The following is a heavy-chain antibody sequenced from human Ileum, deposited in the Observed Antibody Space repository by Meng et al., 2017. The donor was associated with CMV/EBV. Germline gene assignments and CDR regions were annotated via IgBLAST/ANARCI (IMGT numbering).Heavy chain of an antibody. J-gene: IGHJ4*02. V-gene: IGHV3-74*01. CDR2: ISHDGMHT. D-gene: IGHD2-2*03. CDR3: ARDVNWILFDF. CDR1: GFTFNTYV. Sequence: EVQWGESGGGVFQPGGSLSLLCGASGFTFNTYVMHGVRQVPRKGLEWISRISHDGMHTTYVDSVKGRFTISRDNAKNTVYLEMNSLRVEDTAMYFCARDVNWILFDFWGQGSLVTVSS.